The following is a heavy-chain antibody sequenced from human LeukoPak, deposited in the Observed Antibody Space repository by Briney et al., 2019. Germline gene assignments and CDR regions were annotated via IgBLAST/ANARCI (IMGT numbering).Heavy chain of an antibody. CDR1: GFTFSSYA. J-gene: IGHJ3*02. Sequence: PGGSLRLSCAASGFTFSSYAMHWVRQAPGKGLEWVAVISYDGSNKYYADSVKGRFTISRDNAKNSLYLQMNSLRAEDTALYHCAREKGGAFDIWGQGTMVTVSS. CDR3: AREKGGAFDI. V-gene: IGHV3-30*04. D-gene: IGHD3-16*01. CDR2: ISYDGSNK.